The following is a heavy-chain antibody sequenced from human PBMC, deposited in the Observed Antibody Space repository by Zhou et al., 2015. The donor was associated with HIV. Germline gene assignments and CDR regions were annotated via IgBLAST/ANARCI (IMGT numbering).Heavy chain of an antibody. CDR3: ARSPRRYYSSGWLFDY. CDR1: GGTFNKHG. CDR2: IVPYFGPA. J-gene: IGHJ4*02. V-gene: IGHV1-69*06. Sequence: QVQLVQSGAEVKKPGSSVKVSCKASGGTFNKHGISWVRQAPGQGLEWMGGIVPYFGPANYAQKFQGRATITADRSTNTVYMELSSLRSEDTAVYYCARSPRRYYSSGWLFDYWGQGTLVTVSS. D-gene: IGHD6-19*01.